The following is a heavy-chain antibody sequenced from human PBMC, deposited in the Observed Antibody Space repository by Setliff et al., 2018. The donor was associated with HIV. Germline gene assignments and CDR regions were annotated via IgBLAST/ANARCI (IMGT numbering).Heavy chain of an antibody. V-gene: IGHV4-34*01. CDR2: IYKNGNV. CDR1: GGSFSGYY. CDR3: ARRSGWSEDY. Sequence: SETLSLTCAVYGGSFSGYYWSWIRQPPGKGLEWIGYIYKNGNVYYNPSFKSRFTISIDTSKNQFSLRVMSVTAADTAVYYCARRSGWSEDYWGQGTLVTVSS. D-gene: IGHD6-19*01. J-gene: IGHJ4*02.